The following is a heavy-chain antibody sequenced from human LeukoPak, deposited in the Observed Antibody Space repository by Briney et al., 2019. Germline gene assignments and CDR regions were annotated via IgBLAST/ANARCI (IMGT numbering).Heavy chain of an antibody. D-gene: IGHD3-10*01. V-gene: IGHV3-21*01. CDR1: GFTFSSYS. CDR2: ISSSSSYI. CDR3: ARDPRRVDRFRFRDYYYYFGMDV. J-gene: IGHJ6*02. Sequence: AGGSLRLSCAASGFTFSSYSMNWVRQAPGKGLEWVSSISSSSSYIYYADSVKGRFTISRDNAKNTLYLQMNSLRAEDTALYYCARDPRRVDRFRFRDYYYYFGMDVWGQGTTVTVSS.